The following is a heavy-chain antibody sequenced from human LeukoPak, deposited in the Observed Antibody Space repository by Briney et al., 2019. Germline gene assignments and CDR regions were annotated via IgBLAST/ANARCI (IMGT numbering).Heavy chain of an antibody. CDR2: TNEAGGDK. CDR1: GFTFSSYS. J-gene: IGHJ4*02. V-gene: IGHV3-7*01. D-gene: IGHD1-1*01. Sequence: PGGSLRLSCAASGFTFSSYSMNWVRQAPGKGLECVASTNEAGGDKYYVDSVKGRFTISRDNSKNSLSLQMNSLTAEDTAIHYCAIATTGRGAFGSWGQGTLVSVSS. CDR3: AIATTGRGAFGS.